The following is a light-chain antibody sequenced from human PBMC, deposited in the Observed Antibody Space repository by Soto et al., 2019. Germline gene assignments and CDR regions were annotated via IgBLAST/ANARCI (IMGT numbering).Light chain of an antibody. J-gene: IGLJ2*01. V-gene: IGLV2-23*01. CDR3: SSYASGSTSVV. CDR1: SSDVGGYNL. Sequence: QSVLTQPASVSGSPGQSITISCTGTSSDVGGYNLVSWYQQHPGKAPKLMIYEGNKRPSGVSNRFSGFKSGNTASLTISGLQTEDEADYYCSSYASGSTSVVFGGGTKVTVL. CDR2: EGN.